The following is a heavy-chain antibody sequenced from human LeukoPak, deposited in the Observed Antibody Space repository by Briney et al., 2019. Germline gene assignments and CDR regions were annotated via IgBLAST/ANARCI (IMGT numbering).Heavy chain of an antibody. V-gene: IGHV3-64D*06. CDR3: LYGSGSSFDY. CDR1: GFTFSSYA. CDR2: ISSNGGST. Sequence: GGSLRLSCSASGFTFSSYAMHWVRQAPGKGLEYVSAISSNGGSTYYADSVKGRFTICRDNSKNTLYLQMSSLRAEDTAVYYCLYGSGSSFDYWGQGTLVTVSS. J-gene: IGHJ4*02. D-gene: IGHD3-10*01.